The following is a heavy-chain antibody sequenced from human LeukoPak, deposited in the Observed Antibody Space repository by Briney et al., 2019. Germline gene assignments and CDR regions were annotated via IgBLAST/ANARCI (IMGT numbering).Heavy chain of an antibody. D-gene: IGHD2-21*02. J-gene: IGHJ5*02. CDR1: GGSISSYY. Sequence: SETLSLTCTVSGGSISSYYWSWIRQPPGKGLEWIGYIYYSGSTNYNPSLKSRITKSVDTSRNRYSLKLSSVTAADTAVYYCARTYMTSARFDPWGQGTLVTVSS. CDR2: IYYSGST. CDR3: ARTYMTSARFDP. V-gene: IGHV4-59*12.